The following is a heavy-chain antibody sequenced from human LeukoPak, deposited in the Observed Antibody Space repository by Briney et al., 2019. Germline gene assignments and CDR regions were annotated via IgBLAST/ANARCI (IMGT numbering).Heavy chain of an antibody. Sequence: PWGSLRLSCAASGFTFSSYEMNWVRQAPGKGLEWVSYISSSGSTIYYADSVKGRFTISRDNAKNSLYLQMNSLRAEDTAVYYCARDRPHYYDSSGYCYIGVLDYWGQGTLVTVSS. V-gene: IGHV3-48*03. CDR1: GFTFSSYE. CDR2: ISSSGSTI. CDR3: ARDRPHYYDSSGYCYIGVLDY. D-gene: IGHD3-22*01. J-gene: IGHJ4*02.